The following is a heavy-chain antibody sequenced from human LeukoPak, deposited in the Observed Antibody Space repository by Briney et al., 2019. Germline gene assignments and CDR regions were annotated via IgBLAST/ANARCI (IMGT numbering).Heavy chain of an antibody. J-gene: IGHJ4*02. V-gene: IGHV3-48*04. CDR2: ISSSGSTI. D-gene: IGHD3-3*02. CDR3: ARKGISPFDY. CDR1: GFTFSNYG. Sequence: GGTLRLSCPASGFTFSNYGMSWVRQAPGKGLEWVSYISSSGSTIYYADSVKGRFTISRDNAKNSLYLQMNSLRAEDTAVYYCARKGISPFDYWGQGTLVTVSS.